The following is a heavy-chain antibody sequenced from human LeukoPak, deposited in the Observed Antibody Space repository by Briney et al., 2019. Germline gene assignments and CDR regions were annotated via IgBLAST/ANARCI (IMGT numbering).Heavy chain of an antibody. CDR3: ASQPYSGYGGNNWFDP. J-gene: IGHJ5*02. V-gene: IGHV4-4*07. Sequence: SETLSLTCTVSGGSINSYYWSWIRQPAGKGLEWIGRIYTSGSTNYNPSLKSRVTMSVDTSKNQFSLKLSSVTAADTAVYYCASQPYSGYGGNNWFDPWGQGTLVTASS. CDR1: GGSINSYY. D-gene: IGHD5-12*01. CDR2: IYTSGST.